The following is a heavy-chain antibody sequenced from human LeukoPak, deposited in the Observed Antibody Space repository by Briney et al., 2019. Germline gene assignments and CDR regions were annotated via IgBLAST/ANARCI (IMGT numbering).Heavy chain of an antibody. CDR2: IYTSGST. Sequence: SQTLSLACTVSGGSISSGIYYWSWIRQPAGKGLEWIGRIYTSGSTNYNPSLKSRVTISVDTSKNQFSLKLSSVTAADTAVYYCASVDTAMAYFDYWGQGTLVTVSS. CDR1: GGSISSGIYY. J-gene: IGHJ4*02. V-gene: IGHV4-61*02. D-gene: IGHD5-18*01. CDR3: ASVDTAMAYFDY.